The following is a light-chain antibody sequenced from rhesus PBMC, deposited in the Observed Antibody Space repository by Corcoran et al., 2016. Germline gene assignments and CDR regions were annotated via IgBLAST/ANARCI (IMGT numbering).Light chain of an antibody. Sequence: DIQMTQSPSSLSASVGDRATITCRASQVITNDLAWYQQKQGETPNLLIYEASSLQSGIPSRFSGSGSGTDVTLPISSLRSEDFATYYCQHYYNTPYTFGQGTKVEIK. CDR2: EAS. CDR3: QHYYNTPYT. J-gene: IGKJ2*01. V-gene: IGKV1-25*01. CDR1: QVITND.